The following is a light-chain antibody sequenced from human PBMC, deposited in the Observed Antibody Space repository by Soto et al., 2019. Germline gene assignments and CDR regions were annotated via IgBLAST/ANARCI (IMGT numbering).Light chain of an antibody. V-gene: IGKV1D-12*01. CDR1: QDISTL. CDR3: QQSYSTPPWT. Sequence: DIQMTQSPSSVSASIGDTVTITCRASQDISTLLAWYQQKPGKAPKLLIYGASTLESGVPSRFSGRGSGTDFTLTISSLQPEDFATYYCQQSYSTPPWTFGQGTKVDIK. CDR2: GAS. J-gene: IGKJ1*01.